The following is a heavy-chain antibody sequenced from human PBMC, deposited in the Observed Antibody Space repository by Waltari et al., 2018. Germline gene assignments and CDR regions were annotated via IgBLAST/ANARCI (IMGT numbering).Heavy chain of an antibody. V-gene: IGHV3-7*01. CDR3: ARGTHCSSTSCYTFDAFDI. D-gene: IGHD2-2*02. J-gene: IGHJ3*02. CDR2: IKQDGSEK. Sequence: EVQLVESGGGLVQPGGSLRLSCAASGFTFSSYWMSWVRQAAGKGREWVANIKQDGSEKYYVDSVKGRFTISRDNAKNSLYLQMNSLRAEDTAVYYCARGTHCSSTSCYTFDAFDIWGQGTMVTVSS. CDR1: GFTFSSYW.